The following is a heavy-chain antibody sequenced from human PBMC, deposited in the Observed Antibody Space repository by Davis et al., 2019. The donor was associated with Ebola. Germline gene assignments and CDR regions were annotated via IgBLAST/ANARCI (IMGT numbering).Heavy chain of an antibody. CDR1: GYNFNTSW. CDR2: IYPGDSDT. CDR3: ARQIRSSGYFDY. D-gene: IGHD6-19*01. V-gene: IGHV5-51*01. J-gene: IGHJ4*02. Sequence: KVSCKGSGYNFNTSWIGWVRQMPGKGLEWMGIIYPGDSDTRYSPSFQGQVTISADKSISTAYLQWSSLKASDTAMYYCARQIRSSGYFDYWGQGTLATVSS.